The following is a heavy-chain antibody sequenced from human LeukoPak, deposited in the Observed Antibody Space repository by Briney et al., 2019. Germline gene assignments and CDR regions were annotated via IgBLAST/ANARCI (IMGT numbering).Heavy chain of an antibody. D-gene: IGHD4/OR15-4a*01. CDR1: GFTFSTYV. J-gene: IGHJ4*02. V-gene: IGHV3-23*01. CDR2: ISGSGGST. Sequence: GGSLRLSCAASGFTFSTYVMSWVRQTPGKGLEWDSTISGSGGSTYYADSVKGRFTISRDNSKNTLYLQMNSLRAEDTAVYYCARRAGAYSHPYDYWGQGTLVTVSS. CDR3: ARRAGAYSHPYDY.